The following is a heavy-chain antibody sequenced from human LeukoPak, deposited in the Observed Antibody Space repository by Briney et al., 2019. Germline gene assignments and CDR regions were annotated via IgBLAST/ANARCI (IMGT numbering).Heavy chain of an antibody. D-gene: IGHD5-12*01. J-gene: IGHJ4*02. CDR2: VRAGGGEK. CDR1: GFTFSRYT. V-gene: IGHV3-23*01. Sequence: GGSLRLSCAASGFTFSRYTMTWVRQAPGKGLEWVSSVRAGGGEKHYADSVKGRFTISRDNSKNTLYLQMNSLRAEDTAVYYCARDREYGGYGYYFDYWGQGTLVTVSS. CDR3: ARDREYGGYGYYFDY.